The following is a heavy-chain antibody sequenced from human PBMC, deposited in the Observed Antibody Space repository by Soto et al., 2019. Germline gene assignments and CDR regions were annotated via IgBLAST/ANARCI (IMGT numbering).Heavy chain of an antibody. CDR1: GGSISSYY. Sequence: PSETLSVTCTVSGGSISSYYWSWIRQPPGKGLEWIGYIYHSGSTNYNPSLKSRVTISVDTSKNQFSLKLTSVTAADTAVYYCARVGYYDSSGYYYFDYWGQGTLVTVSS. CDR3: ARVGYYDSSGYYYFDY. V-gene: IGHV4-59*01. D-gene: IGHD3-22*01. J-gene: IGHJ4*02. CDR2: IYHSGST.